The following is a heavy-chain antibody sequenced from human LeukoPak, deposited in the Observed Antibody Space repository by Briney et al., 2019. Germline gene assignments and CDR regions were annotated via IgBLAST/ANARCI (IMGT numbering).Heavy chain of an antibody. D-gene: IGHD1-1*01. CDR3: AMSWTINWADY. CDR2: ISYDGNNE. V-gene: IGHV3-30*19. Sequence: GGSLRLSCAASGFTFSNHGFHWVRQAPGKGLEWVAIISYDGNNEYYADSVKGRFSISRDNSKNTLYLQMNSLRPEDTAVYYCAMSWTINWADYWGQGTLVIVSS. J-gene: IGHJ4*02. CDR1: GFTFSNHG.